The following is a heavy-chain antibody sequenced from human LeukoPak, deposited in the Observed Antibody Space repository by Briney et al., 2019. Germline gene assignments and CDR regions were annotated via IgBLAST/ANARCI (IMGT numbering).Heavy chain of an antibody. CDR3: ARDCSSTSCYRDAFDI. D-gene: IGHD2-2*02. V-gene: IGHV1-69*01. Sequence: SVKVSCKASGGTFSSYAISWVRQAPGQGLEWMGGIIPIFGTANYAQKFQGRVTITADASTSTAYMELSSLRSEDTAVYYCARDCSSTSCYRDAFDIWGQGTMVTVSS. J-gene: IGHJ3*02. CDR2: IIPIFGTA. CDR1: GGTFSSYA.